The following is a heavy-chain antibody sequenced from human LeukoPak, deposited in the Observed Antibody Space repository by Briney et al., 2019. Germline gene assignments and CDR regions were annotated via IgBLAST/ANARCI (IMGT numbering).Heavy chain of an antibody. V-gene: IGHV4-34*01. J-gene: IGHJ6*03. CDR3: ARGMGYCSGGSCSLYYYYYMDV. Sequence: SETLSLTCAVYGGSFSGYYWSWIRQPPGKGLEWIGEINHSGSTNYNPSLKSRVTISVDTSKNQFSLKLSSVTAVDTAVYYCARGMGYCSGGSCSLYYYYYMDVWGKGTTVTVSS. D-gene: IGHD2-15*01. CDR1: GGSFSGYY. CDR2: INHSGST.